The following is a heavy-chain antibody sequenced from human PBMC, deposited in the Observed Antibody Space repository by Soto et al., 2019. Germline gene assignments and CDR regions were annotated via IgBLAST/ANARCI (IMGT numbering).Heavy chain of an antibody. V-gene: IGHV4-30-4*01. CDR2: IYYSGGT. CDR3: ARGITMLVPRGAFDI. J-gene: IGHJ3*02. D-gene: IGHD3-22*01. Sequence: QVQLQESGPGLVKPSQTLSLTCTVSGGSISSGDYYWSWIRQPPGKGLEWIGYIYYSGGTYYNPSLKSRVTISVDTSKNQFSLQLSSVTAADTAVFYCARGITMLVPRGAFDIWGQGTMVTVSS. CDR1: GGSISSGDYY.